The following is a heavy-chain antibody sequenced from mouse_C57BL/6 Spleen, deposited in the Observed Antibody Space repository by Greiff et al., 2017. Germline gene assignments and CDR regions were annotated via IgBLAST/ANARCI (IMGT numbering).Heavy chain of an antibody. CDR3: ARAKHYGSREDRAMDY. V-gene: IGHV1-55*01. Sequence: VQLQQSGAELVKPGASVKMSCKASGYTFTSYWITWVKQRPGQGLEWIGDIYPGSGSTNYNEKFKSKATLTVDTSSSTAYMQLSSLTSEDSAVYYCARAKHYGSREDRAMDYWGQGTSVTVSS. J-gene: IGHJ4*01. D-gene: IGHD1-1*01. CDR1: GYTFTSYW. CDR2: IYPGSGST.